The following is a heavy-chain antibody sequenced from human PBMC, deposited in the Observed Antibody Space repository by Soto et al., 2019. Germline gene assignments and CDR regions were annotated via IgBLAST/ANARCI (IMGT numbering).Heavy chain of an antibody. CDR2: IWYDGSNK. CDR3: ARGSSSSWYVPVVY. Sequence: QVQLVESGGGVVQPGRSLRLSCAASGFTFSSYGMHWVRQAPGKGLEWVAVIWYDGSNKYYADSVKGRFTISRDNSKNTLYLQMSSLRAEDTAVYYCARGSSSSWYVPVVYWGQGTLVTVSS. J-gene: IGHJ4*02. CDR1: GFTFSSYG. D-gene: IGHD6-13*01. V-gene: IGHV3-33*01.